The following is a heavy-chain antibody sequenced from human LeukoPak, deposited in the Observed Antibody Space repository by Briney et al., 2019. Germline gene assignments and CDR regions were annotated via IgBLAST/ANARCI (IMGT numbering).Heavy chain of an antibody. CDR3: ARRLYSFLRDYGDYYLSWFDP. D-gene: IGHD4-17*01. CDR2: IYYSGST. V-gene: IGHV4-39*01. Sequence: PSETLSLTCTVSGGSISSSSYYWGWIRQPPGKGLEWIGSIYYSGSTHYNPSLKSRVTISVDTSKNQLSLKLSSVTAADTAVYYCARRLYSFLRDYGDYYLSWFDPWGQGTLVTVSS. J-gene: IGHJ5*02. CDR1: GGSISSSSYY.